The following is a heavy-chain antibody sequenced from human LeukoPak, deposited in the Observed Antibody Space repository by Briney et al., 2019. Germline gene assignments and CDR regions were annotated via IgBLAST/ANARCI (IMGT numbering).Heavy chain of an antibody. D-gene: IGHD2-21*02. CDR2: IYYSGST. CDR1: GGSIRPYY. V-gene: IGHV4-59*01. J-gene: IGHJ5*02. CDR3: AREVGDSDSDNWFDP. Sequence: SETLSLTCAVSGGSIRPYYWSWIRQPPGKGLEWIGYIYYSGSTNYSPSLKGRVTISIDTSENQVSLILRSVTAADTAAYYCAREVGDSDSDNWFDPWGQGTLVTVSS.